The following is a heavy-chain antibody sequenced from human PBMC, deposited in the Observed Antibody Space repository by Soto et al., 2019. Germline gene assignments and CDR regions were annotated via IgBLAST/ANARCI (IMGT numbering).Heavy chain of an antibody. V-gene: IGHV3-21*01. J-gene: IGHJ4*02. CDR2: ISSSSSYI. CDR3: ARGEDSSSSSGY. Sequence: GGSLRLSCAASGFTFSSYSMNWVRQAPGKGLEWVSSISSSSSYIYYADSVKGRFTISRDNAKNSLYLQMNSLRAEDTAVYYCARGEDSSSSSGYWGQGTLVTVSS. D-gene: IGHD6-6*01. CDR1: GFTFSSYS.